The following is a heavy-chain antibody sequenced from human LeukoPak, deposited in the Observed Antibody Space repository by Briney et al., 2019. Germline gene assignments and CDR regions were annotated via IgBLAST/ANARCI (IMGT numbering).Heavy chain of an antibody. CDR3: ARISIAAAGRDI. V-gene: IGHV4-4*07. CDR2: IYTSGST. D-gene: IGHD6-13*01. J-gene: IGHJ3*02. CDR1: GGSISSYY. Sequence: PSDTLSLTCTVSGGSISSYYWSWIRQPAGKGLEWIGRIYTSGSTNYNPSLKSRDTMSVDTSKNQFSLKLSSVTAADTAVYFCARISIAAAGRDIWGQGTMATVSS.